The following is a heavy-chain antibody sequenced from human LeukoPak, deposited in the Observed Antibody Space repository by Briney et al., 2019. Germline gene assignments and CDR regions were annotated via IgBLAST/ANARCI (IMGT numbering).Heavy chain of an antibody. D-gene: IGHD4-11*01. V-gene: IGHV1-18*01. CDR3: ASSSYSNLPLEFFQH. J-gene: IGHJ1*01. Sequence: ASVKVSCKTSGYNFTSYGISWLRQAPGQGLEWMGWISAYNDNTYYAQRFQGRVTMTTDTSTSTAYMELRTLRSDDTAFYYCASSSYSNLPLEFFQHWGQGTLVTVSS. CDR2: ISAYNDNT. CDR1: GYNFTSYG.